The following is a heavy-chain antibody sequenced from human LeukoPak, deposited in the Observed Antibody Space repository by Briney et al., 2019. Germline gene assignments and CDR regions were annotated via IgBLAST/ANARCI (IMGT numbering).Heavy chain of an antibody. CDR3: ARGLQKNYYMDV. Sequence: GGSLRLSCAASGFTFSSYSMNWVRQAPGKGLEWVSSISSSSSYIYYADSVKGRLTISRDDAKNSLYLQMNSLRAEDTAVYYCARGLQKNYYMDVWGKGTTVTVSS. J-gene: IGHJ6*03. CDR1: GFTFSSYS. CDR2: ISSSSSYI. D-gene: IGHD4-11*01. V-gene: IGHV3-21*01.